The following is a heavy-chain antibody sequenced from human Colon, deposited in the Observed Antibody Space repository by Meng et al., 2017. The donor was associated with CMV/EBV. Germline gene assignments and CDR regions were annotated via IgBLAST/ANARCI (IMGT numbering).Heavy chain of an antibody. D-gene: IGHD5-12*01. CDR1: GFSFITDKAG. J-gene: IGHJ4*02. Sequence: ITLKESGPTLVKPTQTLTLTCTFSGFSFITDKAGVGWIRHPPGKALEWLGFIYWDDDTRYSPSLKTRLTITRDTSKNQVILTMTNMDPADTATYYCVRRSYSGQDDYWGQGALVTSPQ. CDR2: IYWDDDT. CDR3: VRRSYSGQDDY. V-gene: IGHV2-5*02.